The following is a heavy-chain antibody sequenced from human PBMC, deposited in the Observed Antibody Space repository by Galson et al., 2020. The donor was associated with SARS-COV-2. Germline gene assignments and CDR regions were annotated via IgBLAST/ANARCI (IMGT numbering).Heavy chain of an antibody. Sequence: SETLSLTCAVSGGSIGTSSWWSWVRQPPGKGLEWIAEIFDSGSTNYNPSFKSRVSISVDKSKNQISLKLSSVTAADTAVYYCAREIFIGGGGAFDIWGHGTMVTVSS. D-gene: IGHD3-9*01. CDR1: GGSIGTSSW. CDR2: IFDSGST. J-gene: IGHJ3*02. CDR3: AREIFIGGGGAFDI. V-gene: IGHV4-4*02.